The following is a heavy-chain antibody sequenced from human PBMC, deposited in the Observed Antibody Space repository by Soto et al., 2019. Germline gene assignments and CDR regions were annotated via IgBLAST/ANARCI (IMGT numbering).Heavy chain of an antibody. J-gene: IGHJ4*02. V-gene: IGHV3-23*01. D-gene: IGHD3-3*01. Sequence: EVQLLESGGGLVQPGGSLRLSCAASGFTFSSYAMSWVRQAPGKGLEWVSAISGSGGSTYYADSVKGRFTISRDNSKNTLYLQMNSLRAEDTAVYYCANDYDFWSGYPQYYFDYWRQGTLVTVSS. CDR2: ISGSGGST. CDR3: ANDYDFWSGYPQYYFDY. CDR1: GFTFSSYA.